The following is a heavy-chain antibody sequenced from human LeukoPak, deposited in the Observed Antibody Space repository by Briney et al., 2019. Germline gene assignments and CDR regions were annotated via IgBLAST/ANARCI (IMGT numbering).Heavy chain of an antibody. CDR1: GYMFNAYW. J-gene: IGHJ3*01. V-gene: IGHV5-51*01. Sequence: KLGESLKISCKGSGYMFNAYWIAWVRQMPGKGLEWMGIIYPDDSDTRYSPSFQGQVTISADKSVRTAYLQWSSLKASDTAMYYCARPNITSYYDSRGYDAFDVWGQGTMVTVSS. CDR3: ARPNITSYYDSRGYDAFDV. CDR2: IYPDDSDT. D-gene: IGHD3-22*01.